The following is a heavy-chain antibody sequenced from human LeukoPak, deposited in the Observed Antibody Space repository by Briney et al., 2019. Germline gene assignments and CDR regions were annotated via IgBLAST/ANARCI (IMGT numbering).Heavy chain of an antibody. J-gene: IGHJ4*02. Sequence: SETLSLTCTVSGGSISSYYWSWIRQPPGKGLEWIGYIYYSGSTNYNPSLKSRVTISVDTSKNQFSLKLSSVTAADTAVYYCARAGGVKTAALDLDYWGQGTLVTVSS. CDR2: IYYSGST. CDR3: ARAGGVKTAALDLDY. V-gene: IGHV4-59*08. D-gene: IGHD6-25*01. CDR1: GGSISSYY.